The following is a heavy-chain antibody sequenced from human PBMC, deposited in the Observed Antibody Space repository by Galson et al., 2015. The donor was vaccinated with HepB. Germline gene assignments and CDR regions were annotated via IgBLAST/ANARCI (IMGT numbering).Heavy chain of an antibody. CDR1: GFSLSTSGMC. CDR2: IDWDDDK. J-gene: IGHJ1*01. V-gene: IGHV2-70*11. D-gene: IGHD1-26*01. Sequence: PALVKPTQTLTLTCTFSGFSLSTSGMCVSWIRQPPGKALEWLARIDWDDDKYYSTSLKTRLTISKDTSKNQVVLTMTNMDPVDTATYYCARSLPCGSYYTYAAEYFQHWGQGTLVTVSS. CDR3: ARSLPCGSYYTYAAEYFQH.